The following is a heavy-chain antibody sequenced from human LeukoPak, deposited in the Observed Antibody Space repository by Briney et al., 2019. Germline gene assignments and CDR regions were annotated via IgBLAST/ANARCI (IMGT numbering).Heavy chain of an antibody. CDR1: GYSISSGYY. CDR3: ARVIRRITIFGGEFDY. D-gene: IGHD3-3*01. J-gene: IGHJ4*02. CDR2: IYHSGST. V-gene: IGHV4-38-2*02. Sequence: PSETLSLTCTVSGYSISSGYYWGWIRQPPGKGLEWIGSIYHSGSTYYNPSLKSRVTISVDTSKNQFSLKLSSVTAADTAVYYCARVIRRITIFGGEFDYWGQGTLVTVSS.